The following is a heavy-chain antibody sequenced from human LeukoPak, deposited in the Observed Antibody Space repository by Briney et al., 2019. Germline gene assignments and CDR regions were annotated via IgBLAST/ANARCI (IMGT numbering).Heavy chain of an antibody. D-gene: IGHD1-26*01. J-gene: IGHJ4*02. Sequence: GGSLRLSCVASGFTFSSYNMNWVRQAPGKGLEWVSLISSTGSTINYADSVKGRYTVSRDNAKNSLYLQMNNLRDEDTAVYYCASQRVGSRSLDYWGQGTLVTVSS. CDR2: ISSTGSTI. CDR3: ASQRVGSRSLDY. CDR1: GFTFSSYN. V-gene: IGHV3-48*02.